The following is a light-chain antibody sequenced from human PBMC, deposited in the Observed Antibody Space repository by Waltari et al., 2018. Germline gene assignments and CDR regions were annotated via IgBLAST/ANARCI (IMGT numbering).Light chain of an antibody. CDR1: SSDVGSYIY. Sequence: QSALPQTASVSGSPGQSITISCTGTSSDVGSYIYVCWYQQHPGKAPKCMIYEFNNRPSGVSHRFSGSKSGNTASLTISGLQPEDEADYYCSSYTTSNTVVFGGGTKLTVL. CDR2: EFN. CDR3: SSYTTSNTVV. J-gene: IGLJ2*01. V-gene: IGLV2-14*01.